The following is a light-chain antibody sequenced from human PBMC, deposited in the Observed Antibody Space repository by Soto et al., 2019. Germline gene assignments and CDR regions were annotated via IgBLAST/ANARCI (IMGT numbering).Light chain of an antibody. J-gene: IGLJ2*01. V-gene: IGLV1-40*01. Sequence: QPVLTQPPSVSGAPGQSVTISCTGSSSNIGAGYDVHWYQQLPGTAPKLLIYDNSNRPSGVPDRFSASKSGTSASLAITGLQADDEADYYCQSYDSSLSGHVIFGGGTKLTVL. CDR1: SSNIGAGYD. CDR3: QSYDSSLSGHVI. CDR2: DNS.